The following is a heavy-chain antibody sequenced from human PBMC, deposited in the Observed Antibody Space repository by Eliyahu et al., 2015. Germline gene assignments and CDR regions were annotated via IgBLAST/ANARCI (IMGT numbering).Heavy chain of an antibody. CDR1: GYTLTELS. CDR2: FDPEDGET. J-gene: IGHJ4*02. V-gene: IGHV1-24*01. CDR3: ATARPYTYGSGTYFFDY. D-gene: IGHD3-10*01. Sequence: SCKVSGYTLTELSMHWVRQAPGRGLEWMGGFDPEDGETIYAQRFQGRVTVTADTSTNTAYMHLSSLRSEDTAVYYCATARPYTYGSGTYFFDYWGQGSLVTVSS.